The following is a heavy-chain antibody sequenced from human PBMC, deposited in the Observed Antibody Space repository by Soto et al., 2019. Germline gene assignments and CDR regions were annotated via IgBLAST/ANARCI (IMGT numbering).Heavy chain of an antibody. CDR1: GFTFSSYG. CDR2: IWYDGSNK. D-gene: IGHD6-13*01. CDR3: AVGLHIAAAGTFDY. J-gene: IGHJ4*02. V-gene: IGHV3-33*01. Sequence: GGSLRLSCAASGFTFSSYGMHWVRQAPGKGLEWVAVIWYDGSNKYYADSVKGRFTISRDNSKNTLYLQMNSLRAEDTAVYYCAVGLHIAAAGTFDYWGQGTLVTVSS.